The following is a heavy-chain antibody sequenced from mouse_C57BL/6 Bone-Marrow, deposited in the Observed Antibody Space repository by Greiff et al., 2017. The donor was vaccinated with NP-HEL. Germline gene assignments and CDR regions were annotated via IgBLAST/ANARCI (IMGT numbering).Heavy chain of an antibody. CDR1: GFTFSSYA. CDR3: ACYGNWFAY. CDR2: ISDGGSYT. D-gene: IGHD2-1*01. Sequence: EVQGVESGGGLVKPGGSLKLSCAASGFTFSSYAMSWVRQTPEKRLEWVATISDGGSYTYYPDNVKGRFTISRDNAKNNLYLQMSHLKSEDTAMYYCACYGNWFAYWGQGTLVTVSA. J-gene: IGHJ3*01. V-gene: IGHV5-4*01.